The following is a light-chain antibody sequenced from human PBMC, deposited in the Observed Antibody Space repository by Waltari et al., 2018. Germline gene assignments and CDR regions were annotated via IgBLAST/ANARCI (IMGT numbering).Light chain of an antibody. CDR1: QSVSTTD. CDR3: QLYDSAWT. CDR2: DTS. V-gene: IGKV3-20*01. J-gene: IGKJ1*01. Sequence: IVLTQSPGTLSLSPGVVATLSCRTSQSVSTTDVAWYQQKPGQAPRPLIYDTSSRATGIPDRFSGSGAGTDFTLTISSLKPEDFAVYYCQLYDSAWTFGQGTKVEIK.